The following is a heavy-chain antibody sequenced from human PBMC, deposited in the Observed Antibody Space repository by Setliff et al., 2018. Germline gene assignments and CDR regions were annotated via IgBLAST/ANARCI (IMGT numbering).Heavy chain of an antibody. J-gene: IGHJ5*02. D-gene: IGHD5-12*01. CDR2: MSASGTST. V-gene: IGHV3-23*01. CDR1: GFTFSSYA. CDR3: ARDDDTTSRYSRFEH. Sequence: GGSLRLSCATSGFTFSSYAMSWVRQAPGKGLEWVSAMSASGTSTYHADSVKGRFTISGDNSKNTVYLQMDSLRAEDTAVYYCARDDDTTSRYSRFEHWGQGTLVTVSS.